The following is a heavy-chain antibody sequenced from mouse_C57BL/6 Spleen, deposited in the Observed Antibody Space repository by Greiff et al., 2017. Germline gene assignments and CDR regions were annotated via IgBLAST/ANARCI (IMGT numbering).Heavy chain of an antibody. V-gene: IGHV1-66*01. D-gene: IGHD5-1*01. J-gene: IGHJ2*01. Sequence: VQRVESGPELVKPGASVKISCKASGYSFTSYYIHWVKQRPGQGLEWIGWIYPGSGNTKYNEKFKGKATLTADTSSSTAYMQLSSLTSEDSAVYYCARRGMEYPFDYWGQGTTLTVSS. CDR2: IYPGSGNT. CDR1: GYSFTSYY. CDR3: ARRGMEYPFDY.